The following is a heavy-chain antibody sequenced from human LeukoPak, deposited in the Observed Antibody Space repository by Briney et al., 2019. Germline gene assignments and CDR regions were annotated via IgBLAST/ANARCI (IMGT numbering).Heavy chain of an antibody. CDR1: GFTFSSYE. D-gene: IGHD6-13*01. Sequence: GGSLRLSCVVSGFTFSSYEMNWVRQAPGKELEWVSYIRSSGDTIYYADSVKGRFTISRDNAKNSLYLQMNSLRAEDTAVYYCARGGSSSWYEYRYFDLWGRGTLVTVSS. V-gene: IGHV3-48*03. CDR3: ARGGSSSWYEYRYFDL. J-gene: IGHJ2*01. CDR2: IRSSGDTI.